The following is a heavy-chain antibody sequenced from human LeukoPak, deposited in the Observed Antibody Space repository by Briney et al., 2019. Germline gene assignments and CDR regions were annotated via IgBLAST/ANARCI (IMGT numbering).Heavy chain of an antibody. J-gene: IGHJ6*03. CDR1: GFTFSSYE. CDR3: ARDLWITMVRGVHLGYYMDV. D-gene: IGHD3-10*01. Sequence: PGGSLRLSCAASGFTFSSYEMNWVRQAPGKGLEWVAVISYDGSNKYYADSVKGRFTISRDNSKNTLYLQMNSLRAEDTAVYYCARDLWITMVRGVHLGYYMDVWGKGTTVTVSS. CDR2: ISYDGSNK. V-gene: IGHV3-30*04.